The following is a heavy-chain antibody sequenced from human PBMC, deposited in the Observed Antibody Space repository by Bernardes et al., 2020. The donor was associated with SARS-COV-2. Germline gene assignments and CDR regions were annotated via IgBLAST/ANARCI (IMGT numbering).Heavy chain of an antibody. Sequence: GGSLRLSCAASGFTFSSYAMSWVRQAPGKGLEWVSAISGSGGSTYYADSVKGRFTISRDNSKNTLYLQMNSLRAEDTAVYYCAKDAESILVPAALPYYYYYMDVWGKGTTVTVSS. CDR2: ISGSGGST. J-gene: IGHJ6*03. V-gene: IGHV3-23*01. D-gene: IGHD2-2*01. CDR1: GFTFSSYA. CDR3: AKDAESILVPAALPYYYYYMDV.